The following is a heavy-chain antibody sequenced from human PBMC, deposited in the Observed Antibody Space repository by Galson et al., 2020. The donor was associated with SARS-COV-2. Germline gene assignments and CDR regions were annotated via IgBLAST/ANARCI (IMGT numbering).Heavy chain of an antibody. CDR1: GFTFSKNW. J-gene: IGHJ3*02. CDR3: ARVGRSIILTGYGYNAFDI. CDR2: IDQGGTDE. Sequence: GGSLRLSCAASGFTFSKNWMTWVRQAPGKGLEWVAKIDQGGTDEYYVDSVKGRFTISRDNAKNSLYLQMNNVRVEDTAVYYCARVGRSIILTGYGYNAFDIWGQGTMVTVSS. V-gene: IGHV3-7*03. D-gene: IGHD3-9*01.